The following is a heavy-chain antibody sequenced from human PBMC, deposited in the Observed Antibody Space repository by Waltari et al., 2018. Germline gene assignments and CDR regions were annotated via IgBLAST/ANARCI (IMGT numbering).Heavy chain of an antibody. D-gene: IGHD6-19*01. J-gene: IGHJ4*02. CDR1: GGSISSSNYY. V-gene: IGHV4-39*01. Sequence: QLQLQESGPGLVKPSETLSLICTVSGGSISSSNYYLGWIRQPPGKGLEWIGNFYYSGRTYCTPSLKTRVSISLAMSSNQFSLNMTSVTAADTAVYYCARRGGSGRSFDSWGQGTLVTVSS. CDR3: ARRGGSGRSFDS. CDR2: FYYSGRT.